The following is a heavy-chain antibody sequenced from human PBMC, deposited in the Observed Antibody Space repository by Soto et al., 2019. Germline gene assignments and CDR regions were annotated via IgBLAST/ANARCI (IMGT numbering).Heavy chain of an antibody. J-gene: IGHJ6*02. V-gene: IGHV4-61*01. CDR2: IYSTGGT. CDR1: GGSVSSGSAY. CDR3: VRDQYPEYDFYGLDV. Sequence: QVQLQESGPGLVRPSETLSLTCTVSGGSVSSGSAYWSWIRQAPGKGLEWIGHIYSTGGTNYNPSLKSRVTLSVDTSTNQFSLKLSSVTAADTAVYYCVRDQYPEYDFYGLDVWGQGTTVTVS.